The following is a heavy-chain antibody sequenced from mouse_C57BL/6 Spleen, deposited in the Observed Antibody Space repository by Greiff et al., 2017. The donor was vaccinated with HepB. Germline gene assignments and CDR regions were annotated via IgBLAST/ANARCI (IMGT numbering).Heavy chain of an antibody. D-gene: IGHD1-1*01. CDR2: ISYDGSN. CDR1: GYSITSGYY. CDR3: ARGIYYYGSST. Sequence: DVKLQESGPGLVKPSQSLSLTCSVTGYSITSGYYWNWIRQFPGNKLEWMGYISYDGSNNYNPSLKNRISITRDTSKNQFFLKLNSVTTEDTATYYCARGIYYYGSSTWGTGTTVTVSS. V-gene: IGHV3-6*01. J-gene: IGHJ1*03.